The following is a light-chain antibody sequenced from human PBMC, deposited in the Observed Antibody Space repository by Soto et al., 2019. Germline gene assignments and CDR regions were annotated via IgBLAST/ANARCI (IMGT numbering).Light chain of an antibody. J-gene: IGKJ2*01. CDR3: QQYVRSPYT. CDR1: QSVSSSY. CDR2: GAS. V-gene: IGKV3-20*01. Sequence: EIVLTQSPGILSLSPGERATLSCGASQSVSSSYLAWYQQKPGQAPRLLIYGASSRATGIPDWFSGSGSGTDFTLTISRLEPEDFAVYYCQQYVRSPYTFGQGTKLEIK.